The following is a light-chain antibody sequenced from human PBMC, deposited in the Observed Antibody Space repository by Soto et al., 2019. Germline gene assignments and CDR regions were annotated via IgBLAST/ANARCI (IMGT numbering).Light chain of an antibody. J-gene: IGKJ2*01. Sequence: ETVMTQSPATLSVSPGERVTLSCRASEGVGSSLAWYQQKPGQAPRVIIYGASTTAPGIPARFSGSGSGTQFTLTITSLEPEDFAVYHCQQRSNWPPTFGQGSNLEIK. V-gene: IGKV3-15*01. CDR3: QQRSNWPPT. CDR2: GAS. CDR1: EGVGSS.